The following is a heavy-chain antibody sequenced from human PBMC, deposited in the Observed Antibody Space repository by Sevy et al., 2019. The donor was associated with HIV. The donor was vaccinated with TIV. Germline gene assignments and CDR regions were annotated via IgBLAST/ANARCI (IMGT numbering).Heavy chain of an antibody. CDR1: GFTFSSYA. J-gene: IGHJ4*02. CDR2: ISGSGGST. CDR3: ARPSGGRGAQLDY. Sequence: GSLRLSCAASGFTFSSYAMSWVRQAPGKGLEWVSAISGSGGSTYYADSVKGRFTISRDNSKNTLYLQMNSLRAEDTAIYYCARPSGGRGAQLDYWGQGTLVTVSS. D-gene: IGHD3-10*01. V-gene: IGHV3-23*01.